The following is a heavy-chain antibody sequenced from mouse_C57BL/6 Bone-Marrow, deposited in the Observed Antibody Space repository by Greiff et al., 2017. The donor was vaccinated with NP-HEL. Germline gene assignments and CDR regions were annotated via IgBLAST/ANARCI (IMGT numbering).Heavy chain of an antibody. D-gene: IGHD2-5*01. Sequence: EVQLQQSGAELVKPGASVKLSCTASGFNIKDYYMHWVKQRTEQGLEWIGRIDPEDGETKYATKFQGKATITADTSSNTAYLQLSSLTSEDTAVYYCARRGSNSWFAYWGQGTLVTVSA. CDR1: GFNIKDYY. CDR2: IDPEDGET. V-gene: IGHV14-2*01. J-gene: IGHJ3*01. CDR3: ARRGSNSWFAY.